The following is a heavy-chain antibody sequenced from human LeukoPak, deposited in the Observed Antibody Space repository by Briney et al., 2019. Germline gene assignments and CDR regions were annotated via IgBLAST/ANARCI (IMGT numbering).Heavy chain of an antibody. CDR2: IHYSEST. D-gene: IGHD6-19*01. J-gene: IGHJ3*02. Sequence: PSETLSLTCTVSGGSISGYYWSWIRQPPGKGLEWIGFIHYSESTNYNPSLKSRVTISVDTSKNQFSLQLTSVTAADTAVYYCARVRRYTSRPDAFGIWGQGTVVTVSS. CDR3: ARVRRYTSRPDAFGI. V-gene: IGHV4-59*01. CDR1: GGSISGYY.